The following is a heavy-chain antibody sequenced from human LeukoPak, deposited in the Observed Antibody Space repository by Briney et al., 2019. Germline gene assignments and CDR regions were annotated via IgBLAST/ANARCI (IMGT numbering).Heavy chain of an antibody. J-gene: IGHJ3*02. CDR1: GFTFSSFW. CDR3: ARRYHFDSSGLHWRSPFDI. D-gene: IGHD3-22*01. Sequence: GGSLRLSCAASGFTFSSFWMTWVRQAPGKGLEWVTNIRQDGGETYYVDSVKGRFTISRDNAKTSLYLQMTSLRAEDAAVYYCARRYHFDSSGLHWRSPFDIWGQGTMVAVSS. CDR2: IRQDGGET. V-gene: IGHV3-7*01.